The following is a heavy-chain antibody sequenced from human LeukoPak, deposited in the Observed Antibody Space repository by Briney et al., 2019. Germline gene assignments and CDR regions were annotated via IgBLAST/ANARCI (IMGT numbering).Heavy chain of an antibody. D-gene: IGHD2-21*02. J-gene: IGHJ6*02. CDR1: GGSIRSYY. CDR3: ARSVVVTATLRYHYGMDV. V-gene: IGHV4-59*01. Sequence: PSETLSLTCTVSGGSIRSYYWNWIRHPPGQGLEWIGYIYDSGTTNYNPSLKSRVTMSVDSSKNQFSLKLTSVTAADTAVYYCARSVVVTATLRYHYGMDVWGQGTTVTVSS. CDR2: IYDSGTT.